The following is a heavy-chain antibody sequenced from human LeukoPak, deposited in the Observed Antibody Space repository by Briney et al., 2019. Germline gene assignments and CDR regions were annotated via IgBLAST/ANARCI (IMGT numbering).Heavy chain of an antibody. CDR1: GGSFSGYY. CDR2: INHSGST. CDR3: ARGHYDSSGYLDY. V-gene: IGHV4-34*01. D-gene: IGHD3-22*01. Sequence: SETLSLTCAVYGGSFSGYYWSWIRQPPGKGLEWIGEINHSGSTNYNPSLKSRVTISVDTSKNQFSLKLSSVTAADTAVYYCARGHYDSSGYLDYWGQGTLVTVSP. J-gene: IGHJ4*02.